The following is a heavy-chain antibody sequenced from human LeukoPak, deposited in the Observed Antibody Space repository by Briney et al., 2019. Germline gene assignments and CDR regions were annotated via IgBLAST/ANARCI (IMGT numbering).Heavy chain of an antibody. J-gene: IGHJ6*03. D-gene: IGHD6-13*01. Sequence: SETLSLTCTVSGDSISSYYWSWIRQPPGKGLEGIGYIYYSGSTNYNPSLKSRVTISVDTSKNQFSLKLSSVTAADTAVYYCARVEQQLSQYYYYYMDVWGKGTTVTVSS. CDR1: GDSISSYY. V-gene: IGHV4-59*01. CDR2: IYYSGST. CDR3: ARVEQQLSQYYYYYMDV.